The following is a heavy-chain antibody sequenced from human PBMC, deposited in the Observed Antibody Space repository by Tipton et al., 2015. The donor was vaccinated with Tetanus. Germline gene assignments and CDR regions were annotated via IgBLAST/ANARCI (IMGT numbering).Heavy chain of an antibody. CDR1: GGLITTGGYS. V-gene: IGHV4-30-2*01. CDR3: VRGRGLGAYSFGFEY. D-gene: IGHD5-18*01. CDR2: IYQTDST. Sequence: GLVKPSQTLSLTCSVSGGLITTGGYSWGWIRQTPGQGLEWIGYIYQTDSTYYNPSLRSRLTISISRSKNQFSLKLTSVTAADTAVYYCVRGRGLGAYSFGFEYWGQGAQVTVSS. J-gene: IGHJ4*02.